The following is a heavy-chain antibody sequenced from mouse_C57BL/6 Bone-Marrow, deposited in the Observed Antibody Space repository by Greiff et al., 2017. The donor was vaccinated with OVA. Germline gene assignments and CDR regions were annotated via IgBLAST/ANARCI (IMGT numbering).Heavy chain of an antibody. J-gene: IGHJ3*01. CDR2: IYPRSGNT. Sequence: QVQLKQSGAELARPGASVKLSCKASGYTFTSYGISWVKQRTGQGLEWIGEIYPRSGNTYYNEKFKGKATLTADKSSSTAYMELRSLTSEDSAVYFCARAYYVSSGAYWGQGTLVTVSA. CDR1: GYTFTSYG. D-gene: IGHD1-1*01. V-gene: IGHV1-81*01. CDR3: ARAYYVSSGAY.